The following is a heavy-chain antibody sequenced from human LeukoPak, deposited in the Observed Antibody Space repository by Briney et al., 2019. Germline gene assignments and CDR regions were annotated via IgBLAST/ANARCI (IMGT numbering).Heavy chain of an antibody. D-gene: IGHD6-13*01. CDR3: ARDGSIAAAGYFDY. V-gene: IGHV1-2*02. CDR2: INPNSGGT. Sequence: ASVKVSCKASGYTFTSYYMHWVRQAPGQGLEWMGWINPNSGGTNYAQKFQGRVTMTRDTSISTAYMELSRLRSDDTAVYYCARDGSIAAAGYFDYWGQGTLVTVSS. J-gene: IGHJ4*02. CDR1: GYTFTSYY.